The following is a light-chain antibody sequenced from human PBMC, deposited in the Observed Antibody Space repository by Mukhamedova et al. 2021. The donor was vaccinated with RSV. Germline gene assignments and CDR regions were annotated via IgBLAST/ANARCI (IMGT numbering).Light chain of an antibody. CDR2: SND. Sequence: QQLPPAAPKLLIHSNDQRPSGVPGRFSASKSGPSASLVISGLQPEDETDYYCASWDDSLNAYFFGPGTTV. CDR3: ASWDDSLNAYF. V-gene: IGLV1-44*01. J-gene: IGLJ1*01.